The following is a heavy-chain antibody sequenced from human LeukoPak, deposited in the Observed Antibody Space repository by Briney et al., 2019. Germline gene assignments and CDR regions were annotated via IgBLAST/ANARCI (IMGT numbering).Heavy chain of an antibody. CDR3: AKSSGWFLDY. V-gene: IGHV3-48*02. CDR2: ISSGSSTI. CDR1: VFTFSTYS. Sequence: QPGGSLRLSCAASVFTFSTYSMNWVRQAPGKGLEWLSYISSGSSTIYYADSVKGRFTISRDNAKNSLYLQMNSLRDEDTAVYYCAKSSGWFLDYWGQGTLVTVSS. D-gene: IGHD6-19*01. J-gene: IGHJ4*02.